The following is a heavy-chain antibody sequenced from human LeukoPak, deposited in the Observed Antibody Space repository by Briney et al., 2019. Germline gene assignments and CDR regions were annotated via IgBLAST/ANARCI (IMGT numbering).Heavy chain of an antibody. Sequence: ASVKVSCKASGYTFTSYYMRWLRQAPGQGLEWMGIINPSGGSTTYAQKFQGRVTMTRDTSTSTVYMELSSLRSEDTAVYYCATVHSIPVLDYYYYMDVWGNGTTVTVSS. J-gene: IGHJ6*03. CDR2: INPSGGST. CDR1: GYTFTSYY. V-gene: IGHV1-46*01. D-gene: IGHD4-11*01. CDR3: ATVHSIPVLDYYYYMDV.